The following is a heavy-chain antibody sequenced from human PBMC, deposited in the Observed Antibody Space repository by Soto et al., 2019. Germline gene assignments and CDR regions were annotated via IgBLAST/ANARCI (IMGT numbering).Heavy chain of an antibody. CDR1: GGTFSSYA. J-gene: IGHJ4*02. CDR2: IIPIFGTA. Sequence: SVKVSCKASGGTFSSYAISWVRQAPGQGLEWMGGIIPIFGTANYAQKFQGRVTITADESTSTAYMELSSLRSEDTAVYYCASSADYYDSSGYYEYYFDYWGQGTLVTVPQ. V-gene: IGHV1-69*13. D-gene: IGHD3-22*01. CDR3: ASSADYYDSSGYYEYYFDY.